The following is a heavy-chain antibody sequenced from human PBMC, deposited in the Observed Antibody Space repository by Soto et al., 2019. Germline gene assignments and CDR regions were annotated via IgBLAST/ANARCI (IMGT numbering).Heavy chain of an antibody. J-gene: IGHJ4*02. CDR3: ASERPYYDFWSGYSRFDY. CDR1: GLTLSTSS. D-gene: IGHD3-3*01. V-gene: IGHV3-48*01. Sequence: GGSLRLSCAAFGLTLSTSSMNWVRQAPGRGLEWISYIRRNTSVTDYADSVKGRFTISRDNAKNSLYLQMNSLRAEDTAVYYCASERPYYDFWSGYSRFDYWGQGTLVTVSS. CDR2: IRRNTSVT.